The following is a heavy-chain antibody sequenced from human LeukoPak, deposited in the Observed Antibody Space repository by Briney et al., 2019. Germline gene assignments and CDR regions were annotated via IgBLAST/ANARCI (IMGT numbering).Heavy chain of an antibody. J-gene: IGHJ4*02. CDR1: GFAFGSNY. V-gene: IGHV3-53*01. CDR2: IYSGGAI. Sequence: GGSLRLSCVASGFAFGSNYMSWVRQAPGKGLEWVSLIYSGGAIRYADSVKGRFTISRDSSKNTLHLQMSSLRAEDTAVYYCAKTSLLAVVHYFDYWGQGTLVTVSS. CDR3: AKTSLLAVVHYFDY. D-gene: IGHD6-19*01.